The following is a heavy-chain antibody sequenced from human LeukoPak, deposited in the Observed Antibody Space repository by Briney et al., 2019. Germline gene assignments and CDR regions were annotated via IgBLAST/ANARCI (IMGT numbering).Heavy chain of an antibody. CDR1: GYTFSSYG. CDR3: ARERSDYYDTSGSSH. D-gene: IGHD3-22*01. V-gene: IGHV1-18*01. J-gene: IGHJ4*02. Sequence: ASVKVSCKATGYTFSSYGINWVRQAPGQGLEWMGWISGYNGNTEYAQKFQGRVTMTTDTSTRTAYMELGSLRSDDTAVYFCARERSDYYDTSGSSHWGQGTLVTVSS. CDR2: ISGYNGNT.